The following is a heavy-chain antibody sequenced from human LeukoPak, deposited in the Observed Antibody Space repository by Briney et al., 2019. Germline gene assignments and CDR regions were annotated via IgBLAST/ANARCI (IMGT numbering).Heavy chain of an antibody. D-gene: IGHD3-22*01. V-gene: IGHV4-61*02. Sequence: SETLSLTCTVSGGSISSGSYYWSWIRQPAGKGLEWIGRIYTSGSTNYSPSLKSRVTISVGTSKNQFSLKLSSVTAADTAVYYCARDQWTGDSSGYYYDDAFDIWGQGTMVTVSS. CDR3: ARDQWTGDSSGYYYDDAFDI. CDR1: GGSISSGSYY. J-gene: IGHJ3*02. CDR2: IYTSGST.